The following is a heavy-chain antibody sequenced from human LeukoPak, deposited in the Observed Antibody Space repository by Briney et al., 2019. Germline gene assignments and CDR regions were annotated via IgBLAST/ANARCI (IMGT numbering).Heavy chain of an antibody. CDR2: IYYSGST. Sequence: PSQTLSLTCTVSGGSISSGDYYWSWIRQPPGKGLEWIGYIYYSGSTYYNPSLKSRVTISVDTSKNQFSRKLRSVTAADTAVYYCARHALISGNWFDPWGQGTLVTVSS. CDR1: GGSISSGDYY. V-gene: IGHV4-30-4*08. D-gene: IGHD2/OR15-2a*01. CDR3: ARHALISGNWFDP. J-gene: IGHJ5*02.